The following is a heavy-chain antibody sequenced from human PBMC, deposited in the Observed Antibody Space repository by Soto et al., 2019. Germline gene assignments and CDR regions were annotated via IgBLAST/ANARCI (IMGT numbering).Heavy chain of an antibody. Sequence: GGSLRLSCANSGLTFSNYAMSWVRQAPGGGLEWVSSMSGSSSTTYYADSVRGRFTISRDRSKSTRYVRMSSLRDEDPALYCCEKDKERAPPKDIDFWGQGTLVTVSS. CDR3: EKDKERAPPKDIDF. V-gene: IGHV3-23*01. CDR1: GLTFSNYA. J-gene: IGHJ4*02. D-gene: IGHD2-15*01. CDR2: MSGSSSTT.